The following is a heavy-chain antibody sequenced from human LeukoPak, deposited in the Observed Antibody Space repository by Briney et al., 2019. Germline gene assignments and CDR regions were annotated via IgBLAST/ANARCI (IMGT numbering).Heavy chain of an antibody. V-gene: IGHV1-8*02. CDR3: ARGQSILTGYPLY. Sequence: ASVKVSCKASGYTFTSYAIHWVRQATGQGLEWMGWMNPNSGNTGYAQEFQGRVTMTRNTSISTAYMELSSLRSEDTAVYYCARGQSILTGYPLYWGQGTLVTVSS. D-gene: IGHD3-9*01. CDR2: MNPNSGNT. J-gene: IGHJ4*02. CDR1: GYTFTSYA.